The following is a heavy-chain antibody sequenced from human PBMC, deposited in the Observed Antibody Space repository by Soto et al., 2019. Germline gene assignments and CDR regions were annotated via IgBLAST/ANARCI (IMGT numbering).Heavy chain of an antibody. J-gene: IGHJ4*02. CDR3: AKDEWELLPRGTPYFDY. D-gene: IGHD1-26*01. CDR2: ISYDGSNK. CDR1: GFTFSSYG. Sequence: QVQLVESGGGVVQPGRSLRLSCAASGFTFSSYGMHWVRQAPGKGLEWVAVISYDGSNKYYADSVKGRFTISRDNSKNTLYLQMNSLRAEDTAVYYCAKDEWELLPRGTPYFDYWGQGTLVTVSS. V-gene: IGHV3-30*18.